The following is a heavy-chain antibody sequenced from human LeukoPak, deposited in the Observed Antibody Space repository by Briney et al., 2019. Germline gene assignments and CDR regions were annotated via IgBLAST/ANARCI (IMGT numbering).Heavy chain of an antibody. CDR1: GGSISTTNYY. V-gene: IGHV4-39*01. CDR3: VKSGGYGLIDY. D-gene: IGHD1-26*01. CDR2: IYYSGST. J-gene: IGHJ4*02. Sequence: SETLSLTCFVSGGSISTTNYYWGWIRQPPGKGLEWIGSIYYSGSTYYNPSLKSRVTISVDTSKNQFSLRLSSVTAADTAMYYCVKSGGYGLIDYWGQGTRVTVSS.